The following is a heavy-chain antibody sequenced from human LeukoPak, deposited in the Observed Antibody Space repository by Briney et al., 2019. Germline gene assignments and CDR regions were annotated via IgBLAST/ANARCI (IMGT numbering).Heavy chain of an antibody. CDR2: ISSSSSTI. CDR1: GFTFSSYS. CDR3: ARDQYYYDSSGYYWDYYYYGMDV. J-gene: IGHJ6*02. Sequence: GGSLRLSCAASGFTFSSYSMNWVRQAPGKGLEWVSYISSSSSTIYYADSVKGRFTISRDNAKNSLYLQMNSLRDEDTAVYYCARDQYYYDSSGYYWDYYYYGMDVWGQGTTVTVSS. D-gene: IGHD3-22*01. V-gene: IGHV3-48*02.